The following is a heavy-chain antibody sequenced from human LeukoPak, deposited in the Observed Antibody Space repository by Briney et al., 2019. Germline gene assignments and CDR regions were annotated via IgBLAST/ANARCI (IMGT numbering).Heavy chain of an antibody. Sequence: ARSLTLSCAASGFTFSNYGLHWVRQAPGKGLEWVAVIWYDGGNKYYAASVKGRFTISRDNSKDTLYLQMNSLSAEDTAVYYCAKDQSKTVTPLHCFDSWGQGTLVTVSS. V-gene: IGHV3-33*06. CDR2: IWYDGGNK. D-gene: IGHD4-17*01. J-gene: IGHJ4*02. CDR1: GFTFSNYG. CDR3: AKDQSKTVTPLHCFDS.